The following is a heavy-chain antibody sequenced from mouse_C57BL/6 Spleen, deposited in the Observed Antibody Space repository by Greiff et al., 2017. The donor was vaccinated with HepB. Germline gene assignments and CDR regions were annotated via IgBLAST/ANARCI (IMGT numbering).Heavy chain of an antibody. D-gene: IGHD2-4*01. CDR1: GYTFTSYW. CDR2: IDPSDSET. Sequence: QVQLQQPGAELVRPGSSVKLSCKASGYTFTSYWMHWVKQRPIQGLEWIGNIDPSDSETHYNQKFKDKATLTVDKSSSTAYMQLSSLTSEDSAVYYCARVYYDYDGGYYFDYWGQGTTLTVSS. CDR3: ARVYYDYDGGYYFDY. J-gene: IGHJ2*01. V-gene: IGHV1-52*01.